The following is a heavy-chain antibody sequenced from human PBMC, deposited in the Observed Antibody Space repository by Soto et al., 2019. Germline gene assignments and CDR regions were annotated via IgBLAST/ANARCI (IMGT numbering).Heavy chain of an antibody. CDR1: GYTFTSYA. V-gene: IGHV1-3*01. CDR3: ASVSCSGGSCYSNYCYYGMDV. J-gene: IGHJ6*02. Sequence: ASVKVSCKASGYTFTSYAMHWVRQAPGQRLEWMGWINAGNGNTKYSQKFQGRVTITRDTSASTAYMELSSLRSEDTAVYYCASVSCSGGSCYSNYCYYGMDVWGQGTTVTVS. CDR2: INAGNGNT. D-gene: IGHD2-15*01.